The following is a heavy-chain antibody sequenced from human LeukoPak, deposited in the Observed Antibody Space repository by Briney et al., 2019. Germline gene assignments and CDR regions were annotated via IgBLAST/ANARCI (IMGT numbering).Heavy chain of an antibody. CDR2: ISSSSSTI. CDR1: GFTFSSYS. CDR3: ARDPTYYYDSSGYYYAIDY. Sequence: PGGSLRLSCAASGFTFSSYSMNWVRQAPGKGLEWVSYISSSSSTIYYADSVKGRSTISRDNAKNSLYLQMNSLRAEDTAVYYCARDPTYYYDSSGYYYAIDYWGQGTLVTVSS. V-gene: IGHV3-48*01. D-gene: IGHD3-22*01. J-gene: IGHJ4*02.